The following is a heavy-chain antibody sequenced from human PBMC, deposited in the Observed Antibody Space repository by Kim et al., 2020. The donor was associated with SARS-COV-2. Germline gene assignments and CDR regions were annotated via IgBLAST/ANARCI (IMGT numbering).Heavy chain of an antibody. CDR3: ARLESSTGYPEQDY. D-gene: IGHD3-9*01. J-gene: IGHJ4*02. CDR2: IYYSGST. V-gene: IGHV4-39*01. CDR1: GGSISSSSYY. Sequence: SETLSLTCTVSGGSISSSSYYWGWIRQPPGKGLEWIGSIYYSGSTYYNPSLKSRVTISVDTSKNQFSLKLSSVTAADTAVYYCARLESSTGYPEQDYWGQGTLVTVSS.